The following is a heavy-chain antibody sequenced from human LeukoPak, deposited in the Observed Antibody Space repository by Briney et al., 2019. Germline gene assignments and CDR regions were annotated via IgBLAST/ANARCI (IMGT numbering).Heavy chain of an antibody. J-gene: IGHJ3*02. CDR2: IKQDGSEK. CDR3: ARVVSYYDSSGRVTDAFDI. CDR1: GFTFSSYW. Sequence: GGSLRLSCAASGFTFSSYWMSWVRQAPGKGLEWVANIKQDGSEKYYVDSVKGRFTISRDNAKNSLYLKMNSLRAEDTAVYYCARVVSYYDSSGRVTDAFDIWGQGTMVTVSS. V-gene: IGHV3-7*01. D-gene: IGHD3-22*01.